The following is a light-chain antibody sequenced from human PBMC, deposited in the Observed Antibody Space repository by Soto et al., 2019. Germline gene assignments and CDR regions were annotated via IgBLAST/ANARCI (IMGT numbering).Light chain of an antibody. CDR3: QQSYSTTQTGLT. J-gene: IGKJ4*01. CDR2: AAF. CDR1: QSISSC. V-gene: IGKV1-39*01. Sequence: DIQMTQSPSSLSASVGDRVTITCRASQSISSCLTWYQQKPGKAPKLLIYAAFSLQSGVPSRFSGSGSGTDFTLNISILQPEEFATYFCQQSYSTTQTGLTFGGGTKVEIK.